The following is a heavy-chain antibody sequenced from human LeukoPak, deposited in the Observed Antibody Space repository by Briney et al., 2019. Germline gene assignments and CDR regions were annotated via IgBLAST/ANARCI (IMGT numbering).Heavy chain of an antibody. V-gene: IGHV4-39*01. CDR3: ARRRRSNSSHDY. CDR1: GGSVSSSTYC. D-gene: IGHD6-6*01. CDR2: IYYSGST. J-gene: IGHJ4*02. Sequence: PSETLSLTCTVSGGSVSSSTYCWGWIRQPPGKGLEWIGTIYYSGSTYYNPSLKSRVTISVDTSKNQFSLRLSSVTAADTAVYYCARRRRSNSSHDYWGQGTLVTVSS.